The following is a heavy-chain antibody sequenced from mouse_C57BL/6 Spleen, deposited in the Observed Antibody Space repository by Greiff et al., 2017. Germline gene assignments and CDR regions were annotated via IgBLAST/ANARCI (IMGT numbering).Heavy chain of an antibody. CDR2: INPNNGGT. J-gene: IGHJ2*01. CDR3: AREGLYGSSSYYFDY. V-gene: IGHV1-18*01. Sequence: VQLQQSGPELVKPGASVKIPCKASGYTFTDYNMDWVKQSHGKSLEWIGDINPNNGGTIYNQKFKGKATLTVDKSSSTAYMELRSLTSEDTAVYYCAREGLYGSSSYYFDYWGQGTTLTVSS. D-gene: IGHD1-1*01. CDR1: GYTFTDYN.